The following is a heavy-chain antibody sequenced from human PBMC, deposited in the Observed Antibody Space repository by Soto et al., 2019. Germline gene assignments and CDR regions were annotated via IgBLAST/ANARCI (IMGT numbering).Heavy chain of an antibody. CDR1: GYTFTSYG. D-gene: IGHD5-18*01. Sequence: QVQLVQSGAEVKKPGASVKVSCKASGYTFTSYGISWVRQAPGQGLEWMGWISAYNGNTNYAQKLQGRVTMTTDTSTSTAYMELRSLRSVDTAVYYCARELYSYGSRTYFYYWGQGTLVTVSS. V-gene: IGHV1-18*01. J-gene: IGHJ4*02. CDR2: ISAYNGNT. CDR3: ARELYSYGSRTYFYY.